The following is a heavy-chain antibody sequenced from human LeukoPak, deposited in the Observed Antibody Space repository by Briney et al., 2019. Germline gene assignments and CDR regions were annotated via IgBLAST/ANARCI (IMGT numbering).Heavy chain of an antibody. Sequence: PGGSLRLSCAASGFTISSYSMNWVRQAPGKGLEWVSVISNGGRNTNYADSAKGRFTISRDNSKNTLYLQMNSLRVEDTAIYYCAKVTGTDGYKDAIDYWGQGILVAVSS. CDR2: ISNGGRNT. V-gene: IGHV3-23*01. J-gene: IGHJ4*02. D-gene: IGHD5-24*01. CDR3: AKVTGTDGYKDAIDY. CDR1: GFTISSYS.